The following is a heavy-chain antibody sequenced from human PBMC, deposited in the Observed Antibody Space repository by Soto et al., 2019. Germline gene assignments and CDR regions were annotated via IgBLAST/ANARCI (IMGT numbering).Heavy chain of an antibody. V-gene: IGHV3-30*03. J-gene: IGHJ4*02. CDR2: ISYDGSNK. D-gene: IGHD6-13*01. CDR3: ATVTPIAAAAPFEY. Sequence: SLRLSCAASGFTFSSYGMHWVRQAPGKGLEWVAVISYDGSNKYYADSVKGRFTISRDNSKNTLYLQMNSLRAEDTAVYYCATVTPIAAAAPFEYWGQGTLVTVSS. CDR1: GFTFSSYG.